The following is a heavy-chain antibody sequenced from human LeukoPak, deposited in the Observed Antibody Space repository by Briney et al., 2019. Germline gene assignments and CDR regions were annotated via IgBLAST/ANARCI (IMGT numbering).Heavy chain of an antibody. V-gene: IGHV4-34*01. CDR3: ARSGSYYNRRNWFDP. CDR1: GGSFSGYY. CDR2: INHSGST. J-gene: IGHJ5*02. Sequence: SETLSLTCAVYGGSFSGYYWSWIRQPPGKGLEWIGEINHSGSTNYNPSLKSRVTISVDTSKNQFSLKLSSVTAADTAVYYCARSGSYYNRRNWFDPWGQGTLVPVSS. D-gene: IGHD1-26*01.